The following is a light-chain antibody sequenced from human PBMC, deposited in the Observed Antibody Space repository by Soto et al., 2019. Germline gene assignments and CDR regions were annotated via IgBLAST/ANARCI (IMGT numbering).Light chain of an antibody. V-gene: IGKV3D-15*01. J-gene: IGKJ4*01. Sequence: ILLTPSPGTLSLSPGEGATLSCRASQSLTNSFIAWYQQKPGQAPRLLIYDASTRATGTPARFSGSGSGTEFTLTISSLQAEDFALYYCQVYNNWPTGLTFGGGTKV. CDR1: QSLTNS. CDR3: QVYNNWPTGLT. CDR2: DAS.